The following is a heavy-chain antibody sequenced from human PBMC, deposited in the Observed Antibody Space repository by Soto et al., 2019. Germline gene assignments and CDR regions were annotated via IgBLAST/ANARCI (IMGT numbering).Heavy chain of an antibody. D-gene: IGHD2-2*01. CDR3: ARGYCSSTSCYPPLGMDV. J-gene: IGHJ6*02. Sequence: QVQLQQWGAGLLKPSETLSLTCAVYGGSFSGYYWSWIRQPPGKGLEWIGEINHSGSTNYNPSLKSRVTISVDTSKNQFSLKLSSVTAADTAVYYCARGYCSSTSCYPPLGMDVWGQGTTVTVSS. CDR2: INHSGST. V-gene: IGHV4-34*01. CDR1: GGSFSGYY.